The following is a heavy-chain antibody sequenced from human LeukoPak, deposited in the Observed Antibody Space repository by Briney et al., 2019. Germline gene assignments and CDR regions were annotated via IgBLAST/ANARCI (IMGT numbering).Heavy chain of an antibody. CDR2: IKQDGSEK. J-gene: IGHJ3*02. D-gene: IGHD4-17*01. V-gene: IGHV3-7*01. Sequence: GGSLRLSCAASGFTFSSYWMSWVRQAPGKGLEWVANIKQDGSEKYYVDSVKGRFTISRDNAKNSLYLQMNSLRAEDTAVYYCAREPTTVTTAHDAFDIRGQGTMVTVSS. CDR3: AREPTTVTTAHDAFDI. CDR1: GFTFSSYW.